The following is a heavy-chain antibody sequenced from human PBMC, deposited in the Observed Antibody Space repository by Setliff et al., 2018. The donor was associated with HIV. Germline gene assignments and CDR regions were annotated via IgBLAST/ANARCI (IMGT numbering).Heavy chain of an antibody. J-gene: IGHJ4*02. CDR3: ARARYYYDSSGYIN. Sequence: PGGSLRLSCTASGFTFGDYAMNWVRQAPGKGLEWVGFIRSKAYGGATEYAASVKGRFTISRDDSKSIAYLQMNSLKIEDTAVYYCARARYYYDSSGYINWGQGTLVTVSS. CDR2: IRSKAYGGAT. CDR1: GFTFGDYA. V-gene: IGHV3-49*04. D-gene: IGHD3-22*01.